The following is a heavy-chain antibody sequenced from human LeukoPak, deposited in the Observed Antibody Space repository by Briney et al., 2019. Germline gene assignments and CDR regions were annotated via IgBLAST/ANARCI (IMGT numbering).Heavy chain of an antibody. Sequence: QPEGSLRLSCAASGFTFDDYAMHWVRQAPGKGLEWVSLISWDGGSTYYADSVKGRFTISRDNSKNSLYLQMNSLRAEDTALYYCAKDQPEQSSSSNFYYYYMDVWGKGTTVTVSS. CDR1: GFTFDDYA. D-gene: IGHD6-6*01. V-gene: IGHV3-43D*03. CDR2: ISWDGGST. CDR3: AKDQPEQSSSSNFYYYYMDV. J-gene: IGHJ6*03.